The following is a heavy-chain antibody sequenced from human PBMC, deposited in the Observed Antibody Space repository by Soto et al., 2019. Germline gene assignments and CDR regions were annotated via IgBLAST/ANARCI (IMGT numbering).Heavy chain of an antibody. CDR1: GGSISSGDYY. V-gene: IGHV4-30-4*01. CDR3: ARDRDRTNWFDP. J-gene: IGHJ5*02. CDR2: IYYSGST. Sequence: SETLSLTCTISGGSISSGDYYWSWIRQPPGKGLEWIGYIYYSGSTYYNPSLKSRVTISVDTSKNQFSLKLSSVTAADTAVYYCARDRDRTNWFDPWGQGTLVTVSS.